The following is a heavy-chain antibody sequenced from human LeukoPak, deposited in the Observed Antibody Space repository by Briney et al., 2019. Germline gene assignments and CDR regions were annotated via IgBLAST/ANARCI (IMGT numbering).Heavy chain of an antibody. V-gene: IGHV4-59*08. CDR2: VYYTGIT. CDR1: GGSISSYY. Sequence: SETLSLTCTVSGGSISSYYWSWIRQPPGKGLEWIGYVYYTGITNYNPSLKSRVTMFEDKSKNQFSLRLYSVTVADTAVYYCARHFAYSSSSYFDYWGQGSLVTVSS. J-gene: IGHJ4*02. CDR3: ARHFAYSSSSYFDY. D-gene: IGHD6-6*01.